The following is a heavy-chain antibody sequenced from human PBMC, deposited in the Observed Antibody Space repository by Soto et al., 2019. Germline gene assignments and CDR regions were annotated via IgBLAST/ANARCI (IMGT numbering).Heavy chain of an antibody. CDR3: ARGAMTVVVPSTRFDY. D-gene: IGHD3-22*01. Sequence: SETLSLTCAFYGGSFSGYYWTWIRQPPGKGLEWIGEINHSGSTNYNPSLKSRVTISVDTSKNQFSLKLTSVTAADTAVYYCARGAMTVVVPSTRFDYWCQGTLVT. CDR1: GGSFSGYY. CDR2: INHSGST. J-gene: IGHJ4*02. V-gene: IGHV4-34*01.